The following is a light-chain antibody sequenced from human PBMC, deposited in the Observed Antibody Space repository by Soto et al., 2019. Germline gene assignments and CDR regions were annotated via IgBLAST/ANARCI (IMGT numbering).Light chain of an antibody. CDR3: CSFAGNYIYV. V-gene: IGLV2-11*01. Sequence: QSALTQPASVSGSPGQSITISCTGTSSDIGGYNYVSWYQQYPGKAPNLIIYDVSKRPSGVPDRFSGSKSGNTASLTISGLQSEDEADYYCCSFAGNYIYVFGTGTKLTVL. CDR1: SSDIGGYNY. CDR2: DVS. J-gene: IGLJ1*01.